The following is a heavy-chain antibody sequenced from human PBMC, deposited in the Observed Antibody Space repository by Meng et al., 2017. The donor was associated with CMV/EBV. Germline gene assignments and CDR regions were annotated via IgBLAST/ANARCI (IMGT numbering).Heavy chain of an antibody. Sequence: QRRRQGSGPGLVKPSETLSLTCTVSGGSISSSSYYWGWIRQPPGKGLEWIGSIYYSGSTYYNPSLKSRVTISVDTSKNQFSLKLSSVTAADTAVYYCARDLSNPLVVPAAYNWFDPWGQGTLVTVSS. CDR1: GGSISSSSYY. CDR2: IYYSGST. V-gene: IGHV4-39*07. J-gene: IGHJ5*02. D-gene: IGHD2-2*01. CDR3: ARDLSNPLVVPAAYNWFDP.